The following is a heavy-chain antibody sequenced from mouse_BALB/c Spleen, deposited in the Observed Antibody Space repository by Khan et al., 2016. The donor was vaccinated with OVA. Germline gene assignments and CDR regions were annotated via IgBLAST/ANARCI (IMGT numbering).Heavy chain of an antibody. J-gene: IGHJ3*01. CDR1: GYTFTSYY. Sequence: QVQLKQSGAELVKPGASVRLSCKASGYTFTSYYLYWVKQRPGQGLEWIGYINPSNGDTNFNEKFKSKATLTVDKSSSTAYIHLNSLTSEDSAIYYCTRSGYGSFAYWGQGTLVTVSA. CDR2: INPSNGDT. CDR3: TRSGYGSFAY. D-gene: IGHD2-2*01. V-gene: IGHV1-53*01.